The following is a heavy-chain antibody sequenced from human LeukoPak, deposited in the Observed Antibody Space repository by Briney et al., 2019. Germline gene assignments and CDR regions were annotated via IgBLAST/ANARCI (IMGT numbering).Heavy chain of an antibody. Sequence: SETLSLTCTVSGDSINNNNYYWGWIRQPPGKGLEWIGNIYYNGRTYYSPSLKSRGTMFVDTSKNQFSLKLSSVTAADTAVYYCAKTGVVTPYYYYYYMDVWGKGTTVTVSS. D-gene: IGHD3-3*01. V-gene: IGHV4-39*01. CDR3: AKTGVVTPYYYYYYMDV. CDR1: GDSINNNNYY. CDR2: IYYNGRT. J-gene: IGHJ6*03.